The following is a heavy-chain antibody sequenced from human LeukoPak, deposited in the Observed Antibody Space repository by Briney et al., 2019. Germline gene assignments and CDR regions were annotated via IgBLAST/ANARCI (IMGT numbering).Heavy chain of an antibody. J-gene: IGHJ5*02. CDR3: TRDPAYYGFWSAYRSRFDP. CDR1: GFTLSDYL. CDR2: INQDGSDK. V-gene: IGHV3-7*01. Sequence: GGSLRLSCGVSGFTLSDYLMSWVRQGPGRGVEWVATINQDGSDKHYVDCVKGRFNISRDNDKNCVSMQMSRQRREDTAVYYCTRDPAYYGFWSAYRSRFDPWGQGTRVTLSS. D-gene: IGHD3/OR15-3a*01.